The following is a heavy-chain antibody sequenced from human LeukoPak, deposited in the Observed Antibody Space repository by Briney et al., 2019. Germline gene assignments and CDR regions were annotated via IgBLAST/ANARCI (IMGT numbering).Heavy chain of an antibody. Sequence: SETLSLTCTVSGGSISSYYWSWIRQPAGKGLEWIGRTYTSGSTNYNPSLKSRVTMSVDTSKNQFSLKLSSVTAADTAVYYCAGDPRCSGGSCYDWFDPWGQGTLVTVSS. CDR2: TYTSGST. D-gene: IGHD2-15*01. V-gene: IGHV4-4*07. CDR1: GGSISSYY. CDR3: AGDPRCSGGSCYDWFDP. J-gene: IGHJ5*02.